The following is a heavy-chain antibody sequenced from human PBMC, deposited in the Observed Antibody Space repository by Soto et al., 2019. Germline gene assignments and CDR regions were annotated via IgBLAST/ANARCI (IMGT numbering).Heavy chain of an antibody. CDR3: AREFCSGGNCYTYYFDP. Sequence: PGGSLRLSCVASEFIFSSYRMHWVRHAPGKGLVWVSHINTDGTNSNYADSVKGRFTISRDNAKSTLFLQMNSLRDEDTAVYYCAREFCSGGNCYTYYFDPWGQGIPVTVSS. CDR2: INTDGTNS. CDR1: EFIFSSYR. V-gene: IGHV3-74*01. D-gene: IGHD2-15*01. J-gene: IGHJ5*02.